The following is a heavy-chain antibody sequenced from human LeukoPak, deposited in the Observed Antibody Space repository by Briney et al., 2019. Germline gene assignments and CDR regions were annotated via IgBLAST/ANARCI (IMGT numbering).Heavy chain of an antibody. CDR3: ARDGFTITMVRGVIINWFDP. V-gene: IGHV1-18*04. J-gene: IGHJ5*02. Sequence: GASVKVSCKASGYTFTSYDISWVRQAPGQGLEWMGWISAYNGNTNYAQKLQGRVTMTTDTSTSTAYMELRSLRSDDAAVYYCARDGFTITMVRGVIINWFDPWGQGTLVTVSS. CDR1: GYTFTSYD. D-gene: IGHD3-10*01. CDR2: ISAYNGNT.